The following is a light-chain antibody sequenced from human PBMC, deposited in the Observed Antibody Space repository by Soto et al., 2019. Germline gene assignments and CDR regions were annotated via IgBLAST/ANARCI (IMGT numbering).Light chain of an antibody. CDR1: QNIRSY. V-gene: IGKV1-39*01. J-gene: IGKJ4*01. Sequence: DIQMTQSPSSLFTSVGDRVTITCRASQNIRSYLNWYQQKPGKAPNLLIYTASSLHTGVPSRFSGNGSGTDFTLTISSLQREDFATYYCQQTYSAPVTFGGGTKVEVK. CDR2: TAS. CDR3: QQTYSAPVT.